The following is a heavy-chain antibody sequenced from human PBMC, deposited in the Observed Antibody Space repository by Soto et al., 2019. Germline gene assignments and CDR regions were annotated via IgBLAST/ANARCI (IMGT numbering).Heavy chain of an antibody. J-gene: IGHJ5*02. CDR3: ARGGYSYGGSPQSVNWFDP. CDR2: IYYSGST. V-gene: IGHV4-59*01. CDR1: GGSISSYY. D-gene: IGHD5-18*01. Sequence: PSETLSLTCTVSGGSISSYYWSWIRQPPGKGLEWVGYIYYSGSTNYNPSLKSRVTISVDTSKNQFSLKLSSVTAADTAVYYCARGGYSYGGSPQSVNWFDPWGQGTLVPVSS.